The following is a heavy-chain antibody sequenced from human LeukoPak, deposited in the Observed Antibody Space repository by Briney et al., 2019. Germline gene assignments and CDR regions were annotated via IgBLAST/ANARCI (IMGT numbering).Heavy chain of an antibody. D-gene: IGHD3-9*01. J-gene: IGHJ4*02. CDR1: GFPFSSYA. CDR3: AKDMRFDWTPYYFDY. V-gene: IGHV3-23*01. Sequence: GGSLRLSCAASGFPFSSYAMSWVRQAPGKGLEWVSDISGSGGSTYYADSVKGRFTISRDNSKNTLYLQMNSLRAEDTAVYYCAKDMRFDWTPYYFDYWGQGTLVTVSS. CDR2: ISGSGGST.